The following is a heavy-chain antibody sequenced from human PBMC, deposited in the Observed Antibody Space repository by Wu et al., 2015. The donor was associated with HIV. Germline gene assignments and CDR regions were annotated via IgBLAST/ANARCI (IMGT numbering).Heavy chain of an antibody. CDR3: ARDLYIGYYYDSSGYPDY. J-gene: IGHJ4*02. CDR1: GGTFSSYA. D-gene: IGHD3-22*01. CDR2: IIPIFGTA. Sequence: QVQLVQSGAEVKKPGSSVKVSCKASGGTFSSYAISWVRQAPGQGLEWMGRIIPIFGTANYAQKFQGRVTITADESTSTAYMELSSLRSEDTAVYYCARDLYIGYYYDSSGYPDYWGQGNAGHRLL. V-gene: IGHV1-69*13.